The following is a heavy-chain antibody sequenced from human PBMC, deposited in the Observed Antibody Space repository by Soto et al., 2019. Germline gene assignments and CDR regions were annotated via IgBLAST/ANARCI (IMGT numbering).Heavy chain of an antibody. CDR1: GFTFSSYA. CDR3: AKSGVIVVVPAATDGMDV. CDR2: ISGSGGST. J-gene: IGHJ6*02. V-gene: IGHV3-23*01. D-gene: IGHD2-2*01. Sequence: GGSLRLSCAASGFTFSSYAMSWVRQAPGKGLEWVSAISGSGGSTYYADSVKGRFTISRDNSKNTLYLQMNSLRAEDTAVYYCAKSGVIVVVPAATDGMDVWGQGTTVTV.